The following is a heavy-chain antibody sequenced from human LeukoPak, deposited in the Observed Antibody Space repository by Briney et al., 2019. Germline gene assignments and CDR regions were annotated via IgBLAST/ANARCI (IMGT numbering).Heavy chain of an antibody. CDR3: AKVPVFPPGKAAVDDY. J-gene: IGHJ4*02. D-gene: IGHD6-13*01. CDR2: IRYDGSNK. CDR1: GFTFSSYG. Sequence: GGSLRLSCAASGFTFSSYGMHWVRQAPGKGLEWVAFIRYDGSNKYYADSVKGRFTISRDNSKNTLYLQMNSLRAEDTAVYYCAKVPVFPPGKAAVDDYWGQGTLVTVSS. V-gene: IGHV3-30*02.